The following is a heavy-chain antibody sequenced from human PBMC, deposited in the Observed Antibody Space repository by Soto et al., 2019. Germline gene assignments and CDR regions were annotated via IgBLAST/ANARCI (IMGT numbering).Heavy chain of an antibody. CDR1: GYSFTSYW. CDR2: IYPGDSDT. J-gene: IGHJ4*02. D-gene: IGHD3-9*01. Sequence: GESLKISCKGSGYSFTSYWIGWVRQMPGKGLGWMGIIYPGDSDTRYSPSFQGQVTISADKSISTAYLQWSSLKASGTAMYYCARHGVGDILTGQPDYWGQGTLVTVSS. V-gene: IGHV5-51*01. CDR3: ARHGVGDILTGQPDY.